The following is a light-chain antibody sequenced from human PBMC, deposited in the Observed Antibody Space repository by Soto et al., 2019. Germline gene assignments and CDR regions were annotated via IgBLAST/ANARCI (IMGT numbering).Light chain of an antibody. CDR1: QSVSSSY. CDR2: GAS. V-gene: IGKV3-20*01. Sequence: EIVLTQSPGTLSLSPGERATLSCRASQSVSSSYLAWYQQKLGQAPRLLIYGASSRATGIPDRFSGSGSGKDFTLTISRLEPEDFAVYYCPQYGSLPWTFGQGAKVEIK. CDR3: PQYGSLPWT. J-gene: IGKJ1*01.